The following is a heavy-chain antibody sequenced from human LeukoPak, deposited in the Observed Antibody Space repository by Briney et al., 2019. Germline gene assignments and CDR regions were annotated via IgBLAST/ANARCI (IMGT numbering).Heavy chain of an antibody. J-gene: IGHJ1*01. Sequence: GGSLRLSCAASGFTFSSYSMNWVRQAPGKGLEWVSSISSSSSYIYYADSVKGRFTISRDNAKNSLYLQMNSLRAEDTAVYYCASDRGGSYFGGHFQHLGLGTLGTVS. V-gene: IGHV3-21*01. CDR3: ASDRGGSYFGGHFQH. CDR1: GFTFSSYS. D-gene: IGHD1-26*01. CDR2: ISSSSSYI.